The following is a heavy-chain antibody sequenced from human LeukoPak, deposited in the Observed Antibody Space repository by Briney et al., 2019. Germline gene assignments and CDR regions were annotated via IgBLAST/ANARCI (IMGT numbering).Heavy chain of an antibody. J-gene: IGHJ4*02. D-gene: IGHD6-13*01. Sequence: GASVKVSCKASGYTFTGYYMHWVRQAPGQGLEWMGWINPNSGGTNYAQKFQGRVTMTRDTSISTAYMELSRLRFDDTDVYYCARVGAAADFYWGQGTLVTVSS. CDR2: INPNSGGT. CDR3: ARVGAAADFY. V-gene: IGHV1-2*02. CDR1: GYTFTGYY.